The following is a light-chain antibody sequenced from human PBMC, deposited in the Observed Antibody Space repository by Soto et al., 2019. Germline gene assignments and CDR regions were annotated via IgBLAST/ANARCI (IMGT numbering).Light chain of an antibody. CDR2: HAS. Sequence: LVMTHAPSTLSVSLWYRATLSFMSGQSVSSNLAWYHQKPGQAPRLLIYHASTRATGIPARFSGSGSGTEFTLTISSLQSEDFAVFSCQQYNNWPLTFGGGTKVDIK. CDR1: QSVSSN. CDR3: QQYNNWPLT. J-gene: IGKJ4*01. V-gene: IGKV3-15*01.